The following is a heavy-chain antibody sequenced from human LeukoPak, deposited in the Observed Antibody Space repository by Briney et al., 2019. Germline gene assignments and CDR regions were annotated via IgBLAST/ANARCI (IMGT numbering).Heavy chain of an antibody. CDR3: ARGPVSQLYGMDV. Sequence: SVKVSCKASGGTFSSYAISWVRQAPGQGLEWMGRIIPILGIANYAQKFQGRVTITADKSTGTAYMELSSLRSEDTAVYYCARGPVSQLYGMDVWGQGTTVTVSS. D-gene: IGHD1-1*01. CDR1: GGTFSSYA. CDR2: IIPILGIA. J-gene: IGHJ6*02. V-gene: IGHV1-69*04.